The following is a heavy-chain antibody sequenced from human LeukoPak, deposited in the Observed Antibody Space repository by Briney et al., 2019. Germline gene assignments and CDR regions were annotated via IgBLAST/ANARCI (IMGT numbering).Heavy chain of an antibody. V-gene: IGHV4-59*01. CDR1: GGSISSYY. CDR2: IYYSGST. CDR3: ARGGYCSSTSCYRDLTGEFDR. D-gene: IGHD2-2*02. Sequence: PSETLSLTCTVSGGSISSYYWSWIRQPPGKGLEWIGYIYYSGSTNYNPSLQSRATISVDTSKNPSSLKLSSVTAADTAVYYCARGGYCSSTSCYRDLTGEFDRWGQGTLVTVSS. J-gene: IGHJ5*02.